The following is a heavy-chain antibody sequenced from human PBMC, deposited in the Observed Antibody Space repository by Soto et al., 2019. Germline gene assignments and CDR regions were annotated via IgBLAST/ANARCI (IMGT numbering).Heavy chain of an antibody. Sequence: GGSLRLSCAASGFTFSSYAMSWVRQAPGKGLEWVSAISGSGGSTYYADSVKGRFTISRDNSKNTLYLQMNSLRAEDTAVYYCARGSLLGYYYYGMDVWGQGTTVTVSS. V-gene: IGHV3-23*01. CDR2: ISGSGGST. CDR3: ARGSLLGYYYYGMDV. D-gene: IGHD2-15*01. CDR1: GFTFSSYA. J-gene: IGHJ6*02.